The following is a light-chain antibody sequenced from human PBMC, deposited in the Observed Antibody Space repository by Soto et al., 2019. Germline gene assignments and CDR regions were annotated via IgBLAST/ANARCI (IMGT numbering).Light chain of an antibody. CDR2: AAS. CDR1: QSVRSN. V-gene: IGKV3-11*01. CDR3: QQRSNWPSLT. J-gene: IGKJ4*01. Sequence: EIVLTQSPATLSLSPGERATLSCRASQSVRSNLAWYQQKPGQPPRLLIYAASNRATGIPARFSGSGSETDFTLTISSLEPEDSAVYYCQQRSNWPSLTFGGGTKVDIK.